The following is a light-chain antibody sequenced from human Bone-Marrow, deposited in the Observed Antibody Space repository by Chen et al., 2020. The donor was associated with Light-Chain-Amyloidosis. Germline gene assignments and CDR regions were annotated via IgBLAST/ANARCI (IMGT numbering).Light chain of an antibody. CDR3: QSYQGSSQGV. V-gene: IGLV6-57*01. CDR1: SGSIATNY. Sequence: NFMLTQPHSVSESPGKTVIISCTRSSGSIATNYVQWYQQRPGSSPTTVLYEDDQRPSGVPARFSGSIDSSSNSASLTISGLKTEDEADYYCQSYQGSSQGVFGGGPKLTVL. J-gene: IGLJ3*02. CDR2: EDD.